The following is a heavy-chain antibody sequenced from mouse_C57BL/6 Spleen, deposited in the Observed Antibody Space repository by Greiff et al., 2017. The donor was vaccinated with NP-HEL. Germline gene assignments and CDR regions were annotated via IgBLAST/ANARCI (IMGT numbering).Heavy chain of an antibody. Sequence: VKLMESGPELVKPGASVKISCKASGYAFSSSWMNWVKQRPGKGLEWIGRIYPGDGDTNYNGKFKGKATLTADKSSSTAYMQLSSLTSEDSAVYFCAREEVDGCAYWGQGTLVTVSA. CDR1: GYAFSSSW. V-gene: IGHV1-82*01. D-gene: IGHD2-3*01. J-gene: IGHJ3*01. CDR2: IYPGDGDT. CDR3: AREEVDGCAY.